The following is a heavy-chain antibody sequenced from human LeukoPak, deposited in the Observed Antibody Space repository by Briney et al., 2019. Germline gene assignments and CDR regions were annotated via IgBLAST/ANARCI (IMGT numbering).Heavy chain of an antibody. CDR3: ARDAIDITMILVVTYHFDY. J-gene: IGHJ4*02. Sequence: GGSLRLSCAASGFTFSSYWMSWVRQAPGKGLEWVANIKQDGSEKYYVDSVKGRFTISRDNAKNSLYLQMNSLRAEDTAVYYCARDAIDITMILVVTYHFDYWGQGTLVTVSS. CDR2: IKQDGSEK. V-gene: IGHV3-7*01. D-gene: IGHD3-22*01. CDR1: GFTFSSYW.